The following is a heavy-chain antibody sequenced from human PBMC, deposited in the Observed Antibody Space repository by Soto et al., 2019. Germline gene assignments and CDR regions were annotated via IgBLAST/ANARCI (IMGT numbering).Heavy chain of an antibody. CDR1: GYSFTSYD. V-gene: IGHV1-8*01. J-gene: IGHJ4*02. CDR3: TRDELATLKLVDY. CDR2: MNPNNGNA. D-gene: IGHD5-12*01. Sequence: QVQLVQSGAEVKKPGASVKVSCKASGYSFTSYDINWVRQATGQGLEWMGWMNPNNGNAGYAQKFQGTVTITRNTSIGTAYMELSSLRSEDTAVYYCTRDELATLKLVDYWGQGTLVTVSA.